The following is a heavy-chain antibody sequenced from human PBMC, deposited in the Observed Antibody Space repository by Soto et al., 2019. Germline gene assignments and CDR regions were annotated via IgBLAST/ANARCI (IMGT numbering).Heavy chain of an antibody. CDR3: ARGRYCLTGRCFPNWFDS. CDR2: IYKSATT. D-gene: IGHD2-15*01. J-gene: IGHJ5*01. V-gene: IGHV4-30-4*01. Sequence: SETLSLTCSVSGDSISSVDYFWAWIRQPPGQALEYIGYIYKSATTYYNPSFESRVAISLDTSKSQFSLNVTSVTAAGTAVYFCARGRYCLTGRCFPNWFDSWGQGTLVTVSS. CDR1: GDSISSVDYF.